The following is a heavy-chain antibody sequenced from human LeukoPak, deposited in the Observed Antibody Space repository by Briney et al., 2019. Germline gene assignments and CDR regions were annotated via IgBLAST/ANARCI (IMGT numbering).Heavy chain of an antibody. Sequence: GGSLRLSCEASGFTFSSNAMSWVRQAPGKGLEWVSAISSSGSTYYADSVKGRFTISRDNPKNTLYLQMNSLRAEDTAVYYCAREITMIVVADDAFDIWGQGTMVTVSS. J-gene: IGHJ3*02. V-gene: IGHV3-23*01. CDR2: ISSSGST. D-gene: IGHD3-22*01. CDR1: GFTFSSNA. CDR3: AREITMIVVADDAFDI.